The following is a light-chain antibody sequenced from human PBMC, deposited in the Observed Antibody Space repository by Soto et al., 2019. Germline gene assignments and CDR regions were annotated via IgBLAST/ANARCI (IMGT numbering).Light chain of an antibody. CDR2: EVN. CDR3: SAYAGSSNV. V-gene: IGLV2-8*01. J-gene: IGLJ1*01. Sequence: QSALTQPPSASGSPGQSVAISCTGTSSDVGGYNYVSWYQQHPGKAPNLMIYEVNKRPSGVPDRCSGSKSCNTASLTVSGLQAEDESDYYCSAYAGSSNVFGTGTKLTVL. CDR1: SSDVGGYNY.